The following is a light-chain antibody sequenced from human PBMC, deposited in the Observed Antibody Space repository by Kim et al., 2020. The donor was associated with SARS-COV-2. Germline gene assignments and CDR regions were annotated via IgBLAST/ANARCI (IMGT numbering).Light chain of an antibody. CDR3: AAWDDGLNVWV. CDR1: TSSIGNNI. Sequence: QSVLTQPPSPSGTPGQTVIISCSGSTSSIGNNIVNWYQQFPGAAPSLLIYENNRRPSGVPDRFSGSKSGASASLAISGLQSEDEAAYSCAAWDDGLNVWVFGGGTKLTVL. J-gene: IGLJ3*02. V-gene: IGLV1-44*01. CDR2: ENN.